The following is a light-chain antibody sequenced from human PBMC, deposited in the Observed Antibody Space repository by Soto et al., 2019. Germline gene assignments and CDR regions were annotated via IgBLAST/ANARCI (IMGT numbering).Light chain of an antibody. CDR1: RSNIGDNT. J-gene: IGLJ2*01. V-gene: IGLV1-44*01. Sequence: QSVLTQPRSASGTPGQRVAISCSGSRSNIGDNTVNWYQQLPGTAPKLLIYSDNQRPSGVPDRFSGSKSGTSASLAISGLQSEDEADFYCAAWDDSLSGVVFGGGTKVTVL. CDR2: SDN. CDR3: AAWDDSLSGVV.